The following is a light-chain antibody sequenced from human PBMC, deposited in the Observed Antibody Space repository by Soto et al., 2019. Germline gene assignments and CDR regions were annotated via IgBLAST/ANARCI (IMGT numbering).Light chain of an antibody. CDR3: HQTFANPWT. Sequence: DIQMTQSPSSLSASVGDRVTITCRASQSIGIYLNWYQKKPGKAPKLMIHAASTLQSGAPSTFSGSGYGTDLALTISSLQPEDIATYYCHQTFANPWTFAHGTKVDIK. CDR1: QSIGIY. J-gene: IGKJ1*01. V-gene: IGKV1-39*01. CDR2: AAS.